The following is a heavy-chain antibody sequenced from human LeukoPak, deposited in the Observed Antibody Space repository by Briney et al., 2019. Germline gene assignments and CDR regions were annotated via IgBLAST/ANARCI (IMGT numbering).Heavy chain of an antibody. CDR3: ARVRRDAFDI. J-gene: IGHJ3*02. CDR1: GGSISSGDYS. Sequence: SETLSLTCTVSGGSISSGDYSWSWTRQPPGKGLEWIGYIYYSGSAYYNPSLKSRVTISVDTSKNQFSLKLSSVTAADTAVYYCARVRRDAFDIWGQGTMVTVSS. CDR2: IYYSGSA. V-gene: IGHV4-30-4*01.